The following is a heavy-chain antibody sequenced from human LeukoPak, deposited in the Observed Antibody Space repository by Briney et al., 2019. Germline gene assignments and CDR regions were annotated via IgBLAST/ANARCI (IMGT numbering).Heavy chain of an antibody. V-gene: IGHV1-24*01. Sequence: ASVKVSCKVSGYTLTELSMHWVRQAPGKGLEWLGGLDPEDGETIYAQTFQGRLTMTEDTSTDTAYMELSSLRSEDTAVYYCAAGGTYSLLDYWGQGTLVTVSS. CDR3: AAGGTYSLLDY. CDR1: GYTLTELS. D-gene: IGHD1-26*01. CDR2: LDPEDGET. J-gene: IGHJ4*02.